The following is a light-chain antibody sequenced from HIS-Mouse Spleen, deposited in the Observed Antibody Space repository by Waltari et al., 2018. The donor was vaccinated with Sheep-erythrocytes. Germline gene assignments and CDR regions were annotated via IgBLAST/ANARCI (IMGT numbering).Light chain of an antibody. CDR2: DVS. J-gene: IGLJ1*01. CDR3: CSYAGSYNHV. Sequence: QSALTQPASVSGSPGQSITISCTGTSSDVGSYNLVSLYQQHPGKAPKLMIYDVSKRPSGVPDRFSGSKSGNTASLTISGLQAEDEADYYCCSYAGSYNHVFATGTKVTVL. V-gene: IGLV2-23*02. CDR1: SSDVGSYNL.